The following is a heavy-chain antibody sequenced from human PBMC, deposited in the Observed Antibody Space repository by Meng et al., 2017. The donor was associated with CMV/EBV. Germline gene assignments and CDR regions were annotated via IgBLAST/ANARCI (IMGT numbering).Heavy chain of an antibody. J-gene: IGHJ4*02. CDR3: AKVHDILTGYYDY. CDR2: ISSSSSYI. CDR1: GFTFSSYS. Sequence: GESLKISCAASGFTFSSYSMNWVRQAPGKGLEWVSSISSSSSYIYYADSVKGRFTISRDNAKNSLYLQMNSLRAEDTAVYYCAKVHDILTGYYDYWGQGTLVTVSS. D-gene: IGHD3-9*01. V-gene: IGHV3-21*01.